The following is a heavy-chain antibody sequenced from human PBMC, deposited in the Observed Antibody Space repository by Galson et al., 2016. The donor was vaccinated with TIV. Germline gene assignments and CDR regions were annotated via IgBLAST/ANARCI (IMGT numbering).Heavy chain of an antibody. V-gene: IGHV4-31*02. CDR3: VRETKRGVWLDP. CDR2: IYGSGSP. Sequence: WSWIRQNPGKGLEWIGYIYGSGSPYYNSALKRRVTMSVDTSKNQFSLKLTSMTAADTAVYYCVRETKRGVWLDPWGQGSLVTVSS. J-gene: IGHJ5*02. D-gene: IGHD2-8*01.